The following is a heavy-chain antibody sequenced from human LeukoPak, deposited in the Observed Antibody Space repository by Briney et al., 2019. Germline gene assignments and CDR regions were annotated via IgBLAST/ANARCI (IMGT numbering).Heavy chain of an antibody. CDR1: GFTFSSYG. Sequence: GGSLRLSCAASGFTFSSYGMHWVRQAPGKGLEWVSVISYDGSNKYYADSVKGRFTISKDNSKNTLYLQMNSLRAEDTAVYYCARARYQPLPDYWGQGTLVTVCS. D-gene: IGHD2-2*01. CDR2: ISYDGSNK. J-gene: IGHJ4*02. V-gene: IGHV3-30*03. CDR3: ARARYQPLPDY.